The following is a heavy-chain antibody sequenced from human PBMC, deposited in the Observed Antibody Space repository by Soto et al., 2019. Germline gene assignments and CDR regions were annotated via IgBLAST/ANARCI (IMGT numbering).Heavy chain of an antibody. V-gene: IGHV3-20*01. CDR3: ARDVSGGSGSYGRFDP. CDR2: INWNGGST. J-gene: IGHJ5*02. Sequence: GGSLRLSCAASGFTFDDYGMSWVRQAPGKGLEWVSGINWNGGSTGYADSVKGRFTISRDNAKNSLYLQMNSLRAEDTALYHCARDVSGGSGSYGRFDPWGQGTLVTVSS. CDR1: GFTFDDYG. D-gene: IGHD3-10*01.